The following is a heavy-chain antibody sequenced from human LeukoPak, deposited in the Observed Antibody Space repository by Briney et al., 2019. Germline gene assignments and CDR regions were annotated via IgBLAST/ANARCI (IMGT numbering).Heavy chain of an antibody. V-gene: IGHV4-34*01. CDR2: INHSGST. Sequence: SETLSRTCAVYGGSFSGYYWSWIRQPPGKGLEWIGEINHSGSTNYNPSLKSRVTISVDTSKNQFSLKLSSVTAADTAVYYCARRVHYDSSGYYYGGFYYYGMDVWGQGTTVTVSS. CDR3: ARRVHYDSSGYYYGGFYYYGMDV. D-gene: IGHD3-22*01. CDR1: GGSFSGYY. J-gene: IGHJ6*02.